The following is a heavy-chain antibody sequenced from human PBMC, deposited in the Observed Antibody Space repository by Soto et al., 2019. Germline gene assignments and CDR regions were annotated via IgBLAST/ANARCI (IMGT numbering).Heavy chain of an antibody. Sequence: EVQLVESGGGLVQPGGSLRLSCATSGFTFSSYWMHWVRQAPGKGLMGVSRIIPDGSSTSYADSVKGRFTISRDNAKNTLYLQMNGLRAEDTGIYYCARDLIIVDTPGDDFDYWGQGTLVAVSS. CDR3: ARDLIIVDTPGDDFDY. J-gene: IGHJ4*02. D-gene: IGHD5-12*01. V-gene: IGHV3-74*01. CDR2: IIPDGSST. CDR1: GFTFSSYW.